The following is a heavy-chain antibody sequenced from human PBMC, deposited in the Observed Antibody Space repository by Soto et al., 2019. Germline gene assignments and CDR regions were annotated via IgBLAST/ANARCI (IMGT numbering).Heavy chain of an antibody. J-gene: IGHJ6*02. CDR3: ARKESIVVVPAVVYYYYGMDV. CDR1: GGTFSSYA. CDR2: IIPIFGTA. D-gene: IGHD2-2*01. V-gene: IGHV1-69*06. Sequence: ASVKVSCKASGGTFSSYAISWVRQAPGQGLEWMGGIIPIFGTANYAQKFQGRVTITADKSTSTAYMELSSLRSEDTAVYYCARKESIVVVPAVVYYYYGMDVWGQGTTVTVSS.